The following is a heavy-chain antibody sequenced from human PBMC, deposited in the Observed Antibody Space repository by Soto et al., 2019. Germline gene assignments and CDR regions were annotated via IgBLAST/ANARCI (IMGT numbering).Heavy chain of an antibody. CDR1: GGTFSGYA. CDR2: IIPIFGTA. Sequence: LVKLSCKASGGTFSGYAISWVRQAPGQGLEWMGGIIPIFGTASYAQKFQGRVTMTRDTSTSTVYMELSSLRSEDTAVYYCARDYHGDYVPDYWGQGTLVTVSS. J-gene: IGHJ4*02. V-gene: IGHV1-69*05. D-gene: IGHD4-17*01. CDR3: ARDYHGDYVPDY.